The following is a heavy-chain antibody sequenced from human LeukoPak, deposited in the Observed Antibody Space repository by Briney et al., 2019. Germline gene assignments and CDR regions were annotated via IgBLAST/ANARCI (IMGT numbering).Heavy chain of an antibody. V-gene: IGHV1-46*01. CDR3: ASVSGLLDAFDI. J-gene: IGHJ3*02. CDR2: INPSGGST. CDR1: GYTFTSYY. D-gene: IGHD3-10*01. Sequence: ASVKVSCKASGYTFTSYYMHWVRQAPGQGPEWMGIINPSGGSTSYAQKFQGRVTMTRDTSTSTVYMELSSLRSEDTAVYYCASVSGLLDAFDIWGQGTMVTVSS.